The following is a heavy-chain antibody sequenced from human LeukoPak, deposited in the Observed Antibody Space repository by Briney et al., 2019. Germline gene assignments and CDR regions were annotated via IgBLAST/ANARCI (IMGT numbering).Heavy chain of an antibody. V-gene: IGHV3-15*01. Sequence: PGGSLRLSCAASGFTFNNAWISWVRQAPGQGLEWVGRVKSKTDGGTTDHAAPVRGRFTISRDDSKNTLYLQMNSLKSEDTAVYYCTTAFTSSSAVGTFSGFAYWGQGTLVTVSS. D-gene: IGHD6-13*01. CDR3: TTAFTSSSAVGTFSGFAY. J-gene: IGHJ4*02. CDR1: GFTFNNAW. CDR2: VKSKTDGGTT.